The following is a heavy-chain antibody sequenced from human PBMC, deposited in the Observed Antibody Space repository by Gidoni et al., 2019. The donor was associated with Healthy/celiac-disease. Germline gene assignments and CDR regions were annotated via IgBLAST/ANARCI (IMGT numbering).Heavy chain of an antibody. CDR3: ARDKVSCVVVPAAMGIYYYYGMDV. J-gene: IGHJ6*02. CDR2: IIPIFGTA. Sequence: QVQLVQSGAEVKKPGSSVKVSCKASGGTFSSSAISWVRQAPGQGLEWMGGIIPIFGTANYAQKFQGRVTITADESTSTAYMELSSLRSEDTAVYYCARDKVSCVVVPAAMGIYYYYGMDVWGQGTTVTVSS. CDR1: GGTFSSSA. V-gene: IGHV1-69*01. D-gene: IGHD2-2*01.